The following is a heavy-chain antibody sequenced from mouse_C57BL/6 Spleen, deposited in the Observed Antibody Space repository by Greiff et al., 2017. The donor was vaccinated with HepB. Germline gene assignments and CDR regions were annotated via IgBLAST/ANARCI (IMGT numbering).Heavy chain of an antibody. CDR2: IWTGGGT. Sequence: VKLMESGPGLVAPSQSLSITCTVSGFSLTSYAISWVRQPPGKGLAWLGVIWTGGGTNYNSALKSRLSISKDNSKSQVFLKMNSLQTDDTARYYCARNRGNYERAMDYWGQGTSVTVSS. J-gene: IGHJ4*01. D-gene: IGHD2-1*01. V-gene: IGHV2-9-1*01. CDR1: GFSLTSYA. CDR3: ARNRGNYERAMDY.